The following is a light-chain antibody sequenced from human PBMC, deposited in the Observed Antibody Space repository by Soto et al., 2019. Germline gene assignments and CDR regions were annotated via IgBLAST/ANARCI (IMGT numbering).Light chain of an antibody. CDR3: QQYNSYST. V-gene: IGKV1-5*03. J-gene: IGKJ5*01. Sequence: DIQMTESTSTLSASVVDRFTITFRASQTISSWLAWYQQKPGKAPKLLIYKASSLESGVPSRFSGSGSGTEFTLTISSLQPDDFATYYCQQYNSYSTFGQGTRLEI. CDR2: KAS. CDR1: QTISSW.